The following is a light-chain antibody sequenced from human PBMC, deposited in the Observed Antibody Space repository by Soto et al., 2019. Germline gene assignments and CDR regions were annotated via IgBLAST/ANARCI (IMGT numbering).Light chain of an antibody. Sequence: DIQMTQSPSSLSASVGDRVTITCRASQSISTFLNWYQQKPGKAPNLLIYAASGLQSGVPSRFSGSGSGTDFTLTISSLQPEDFATYCCQQSYRTPIPVGPGTRLETK. CDR2: AAS. CDR3: QQSYRTPIP. J-gene: IGKJ5*01. CDR1: QSISTF. V-gene: IGKV1-39*01.